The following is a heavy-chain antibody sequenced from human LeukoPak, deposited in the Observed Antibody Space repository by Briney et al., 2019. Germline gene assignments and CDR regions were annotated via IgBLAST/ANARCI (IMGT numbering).Heavy chain of an antibody. CDR1: GGSISSSSYY. D-gene: IGHD3-3*01. CDR3: AGITIFGVVLY. V-gene: IGHV4-39*01. J-gene: IGHJ4*02. Sequence: PSETLSLTCTVSGGSISSSSYYWGWLRQPPGKGLEWIGSIYYSGSTYYNPSLKSRVTISVDTSKNQFSLKLSSVTAADTAVYYCAGITIFGVVLYWDQGTLVTVSS. CDR2: IYYSGST.